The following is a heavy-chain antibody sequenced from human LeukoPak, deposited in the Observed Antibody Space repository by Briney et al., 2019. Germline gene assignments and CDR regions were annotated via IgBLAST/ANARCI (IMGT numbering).Heavy chain of an antibody. D-gene: IGHD1-26*01. Sequence: PGESLRISCKGSGYSFTSYWISWVRQMPGKGPEWMGRIDPSDSYTNYSPSFQGQVTISADKSINTAYLQWSSLKASDTAMYYCARQVGGTLYFDYWGQGTLVTVSS. CDR2: IDPSDSYT. CDR1: GYSFTSYW. V-gene: IGHV5-10-1*04. J-gene: IGHJ4*02. CDR3: ARQVGGTLYFDY.